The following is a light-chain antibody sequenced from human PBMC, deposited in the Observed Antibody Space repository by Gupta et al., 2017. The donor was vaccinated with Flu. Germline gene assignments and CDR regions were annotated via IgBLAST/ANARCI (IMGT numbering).Light chain of an antibody. J-gene: IGKJ1*01. CDR2: GAS. V-gene: IGKV3-20*01. CDR3: QQYGSSPT. Sequence: EIVLTQSPGTLSLSPGERVTLSCRASQSVSSSYLAWYQQKPGQAPRLLIYGASSRATGIPDRFSGSGSETDFTLTISGLEPEDFAVYYCQQYGSSPTFGQGTKVEIK. CDR1: QSVSSSY.